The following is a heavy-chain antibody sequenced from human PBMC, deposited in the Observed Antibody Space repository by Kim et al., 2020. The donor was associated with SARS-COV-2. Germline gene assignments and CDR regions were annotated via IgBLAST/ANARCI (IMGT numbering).Heavy chain of an antibody. Sequence: SVKVSCKASGGTFSSYAISWVRQAPGQGLEWMGRIIPILGIANYAQKFQGRVTITADKSTSTAYLELSSLRSEDTAVYYCARDRVSPGRTIFGVVTLYGIDVWGKGTTINVSS. V-gene: IGHV1-69*04. D-gene: IGHD3-3*01. CDR3: ARDRVSPGRTIFGVVTLYGIDV. CDR2: IIPILGIA. CDR1: GGTFSSYA. J-gene: IGHJ6*04.